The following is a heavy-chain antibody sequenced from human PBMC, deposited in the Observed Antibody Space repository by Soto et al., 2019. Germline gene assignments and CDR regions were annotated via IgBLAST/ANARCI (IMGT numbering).Heavy chain of an antibody. CDR2: SYWNDDK. D-gene: IGHD1-26*01. J-gene: IGHJ4*02. Sequence: QITLKESGPTLVKPTQTLTLTCTFSGFSLSTSGVGVGWIRQPPGKALEWLALSYWNDDKRYSPSLKSRRTITKDTSKNQVVLTMTNMDPVDTATYYFAHTRRSIVGATDFDYWGQGTLVTVSS. CDR3: AHTRRSIVGATDFDY. CDR1: GFSLSTSGVG. V-gene: IGHV2-5*01.